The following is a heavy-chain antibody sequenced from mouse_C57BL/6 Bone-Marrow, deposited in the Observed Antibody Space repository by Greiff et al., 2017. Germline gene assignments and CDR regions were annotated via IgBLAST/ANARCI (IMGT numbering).Heavy chain of an antibody. J-gene: IGHJ3*01. V-gene: IGHV7-1*01. D-gene: IGHD2-2*01. CDR3: ARYAYYGYDAAWFAC. CDR2: SRNKANDYTT. CDR1: GFTFSDFY. Sequence: EVQVVESGGGLVQSGRSLRLSCATSGFTFSDFYMEWVRQAPGQGLEWIAASRNKANDYTTEYSASVKGRFIVSRDTSQSILYLQMNAVRAEDTAIYYCARYAYYGYDAAWFACWGQGALVAVAA.